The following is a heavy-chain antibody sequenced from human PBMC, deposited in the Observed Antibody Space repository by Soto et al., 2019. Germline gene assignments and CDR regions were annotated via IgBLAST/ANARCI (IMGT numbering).Heavy chain of an antibody. Sequence: EVQLLESGGGLVQPGGSLRLSCAASGFTFSSYAMSWVRQAPGKGLEWVSAISGSGGSTYYAGSVKGRFTISRDNSKNTLYLQMNSLRAEDPAVYYCAKPKAPFYYYGMDVWGQGTTVTVSS. CDR2: ISGSGGST. J-gene: IGHJ6*02. V-gene: IGHV3-23*01. CDR3: AKPKAPFYYYGMDV. CDR1: GFTFSSYA.